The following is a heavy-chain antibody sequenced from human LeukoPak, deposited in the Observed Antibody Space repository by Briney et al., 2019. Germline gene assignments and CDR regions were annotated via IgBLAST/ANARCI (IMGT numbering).Heavy chain of an antibody. CDR2: ILYSGST. J-gene: IGHJ4*02. D-gene: IGHD3-22*01. CDR1: GGSISSSRHY. CDR3: VRRVAGSSYRDY. Sequence: PSETLSLTCTVSGGSISSSRHYWGWLRQPPGKGLEWIGHILYSGSTNYNPSLKSRVTISVDTSKNQFSLKLSSVTAADTADYYCVRRVAGSSYRDYWGQGTLVTVSS. V-gene: IGHV4-39*01.